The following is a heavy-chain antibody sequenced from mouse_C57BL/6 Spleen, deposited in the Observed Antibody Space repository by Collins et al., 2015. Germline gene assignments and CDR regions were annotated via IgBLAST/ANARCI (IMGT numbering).Heavy chain of an antibody. J-gene: IGHJ4*01. CDR1: GFTFNTNA. CDR2: IRSKSNNYAT. Sequence: EVQLVETGGGLVQPKGSLKLSCAASGFTFNTNAMNWVRQAPGKGLEWVARIRSKSNNYATYYADSVKDRFTISRDDSQSMLYLQMNNLKTEDTAMYYCVRLTGDAMDYWGQGTSVTVSS. V-gene: IGHV10S3*01. D-gene: IGHD4-1*01. CDR3: VRLTGDAMDY.